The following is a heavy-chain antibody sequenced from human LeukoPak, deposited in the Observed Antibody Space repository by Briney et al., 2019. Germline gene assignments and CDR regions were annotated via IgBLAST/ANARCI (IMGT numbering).Heavy chain of an antibody. D-gene: IGHD3-10*01. V-gene: IGHV4-39*01. CDR1: GGSISSSSYY. Sequence: SETLSLTCTVSGGSISSSSYYWGWIRQPPGKGLEWIGSIYCSGSTYYNPSLKSRVTISVDTSKNQFSLKLSSVTAADTAVYYCARLNQGDYYGSGSYYRGGPFDYWGQGTLVTVSS. J-gene: IGHJ4*02. CDR2: IYCSGST. CDR3: ARLNQGDYYGSGSYYRGGPFDY.